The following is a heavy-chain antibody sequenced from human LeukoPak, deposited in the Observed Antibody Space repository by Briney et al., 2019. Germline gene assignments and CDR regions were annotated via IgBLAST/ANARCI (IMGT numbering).Heavy chain of an antibody. D-gene: IGHD4-17*01. CDR1: GFTFSSYG. CDR2: ISGSGGST. V-gene: IGHV3-23*01. CDR3: AKSATVTTREPRNNYYYYMDV. Sequence: GGSLRLSCAASGFTFSSYGMSWVRQAPGKGLEWVSAISGSGGSTYYADSVKGRFTISRDNSKNTLYLQMNSLRAEDTAVYYCAKSATVTTREPRNNYYYYMDVWGKGTTVTVSS. J-gene: IGHJ6*03.